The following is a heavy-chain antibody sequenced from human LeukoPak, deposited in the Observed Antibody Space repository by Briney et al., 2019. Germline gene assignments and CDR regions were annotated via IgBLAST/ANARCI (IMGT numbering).Heavy chain of an antibody. D-gene: IGHD6-19*01. V-gene: IGHV1-2*02. CDR2: INPNSGGT. CDR3: ARSGIAVAGRDY. Sequence: ASVKVSCKASGYTFTSYYMHWVRQAPGQGLEWMGWINPNSGGTNYAQKFQGRVTMTRDTSISTAYMELSRLRSDDTAVYYCARSGIAVAGRDYWGQGTLVTVSS. CDR1: GYTFTSYY. J-gene: IGHJ4*02.